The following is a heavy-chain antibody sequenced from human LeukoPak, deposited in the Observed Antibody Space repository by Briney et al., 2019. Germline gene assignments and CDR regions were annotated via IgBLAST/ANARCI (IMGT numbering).Heavy chain of an antibody. CDR2: INPSGGST. V-gene: IGHV1-46*01. J-gene: IGHJ6*03. CDR3: ARVNHSPLGDYSNLNRGYYYMDV. Sequence: ASVKVSCKASGYTFTSYYMHWVRQAPGQGLEWMGIINPSGGSTSYAQKFQGRVTMTRDTSTSTVYMELSSLRSEDTAVYYCARVNHSPLGDYSNLNRGYYYMDVWGKGTTVTVS. D-gene: IGHD4-11*01. CDR1: GYTFTSYY.